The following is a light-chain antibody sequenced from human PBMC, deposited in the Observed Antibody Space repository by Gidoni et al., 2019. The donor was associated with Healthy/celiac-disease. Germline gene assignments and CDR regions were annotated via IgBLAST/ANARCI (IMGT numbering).Light chain of an antibody. V-gene: IGKV1-33*01. CDR2: DAS. CDR3: QQYDNLPPYT. Sequence: DIQMTQSPSSLSASVGDRVTITCQASQDISNYLNWYQQKPGKAPKLLIYDASNLETGVPSRFSGCGSVTDFTFTISSLQPEDIATYYCQQYDNLPPYTFGQGTKLEIK. CDR1: QDISNY. J-gene: IGKJ2*01.